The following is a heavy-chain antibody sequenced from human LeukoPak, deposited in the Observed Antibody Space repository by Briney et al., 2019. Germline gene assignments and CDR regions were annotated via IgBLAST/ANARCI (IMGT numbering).Heavy chain of an antibody. D-gene: IGHD1-26*01. CDR1: GGSISSSSYS. J-gene: IGHJ4*02. Sequence: SETLSLTCTVSGGSISSSSYSWGWIRQPPGKGLEWIGGIYYSGSTYYNPSLKSRVTISVDTSKNQFPLKLSSVTAADTAVYYCARMVVGATYFDYWGQGTLVTVSS. CDR2: IYYSGST. V-gene: IGHV4-39*01. CDR3: ARMVVGATYFDY.